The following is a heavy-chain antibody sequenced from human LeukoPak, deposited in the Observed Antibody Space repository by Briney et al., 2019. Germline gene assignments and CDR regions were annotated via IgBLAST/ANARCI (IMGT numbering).Heavy chain of an antibody. V-gene: IGHV1-46*01. J-gene: IGHJ4*02. CDR3: AREYAVGANEGHLDY. CDR2: INPSGGST. Sequence: ASVKVSCKASGYTFTSYYMHWVRQAPGQGLEWMGIINPSGGSTSYAQKFQGRVTMTRDTSTSTVYMELSNLRSEDTAVYYCAREYAVGANEGHLDYWGQGTLVTVSS. CDR1: GYTFTSYY. D-gene: IGHD1-26*01.